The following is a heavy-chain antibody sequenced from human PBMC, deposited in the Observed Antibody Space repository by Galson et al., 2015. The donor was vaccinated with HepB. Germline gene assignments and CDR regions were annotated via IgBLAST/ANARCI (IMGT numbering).Heavy chain of an antibody. D-gene: IGHD6-6*01. CDR2: MNPNSGNT. J-gene: IGHJ6*03. V-gene: IGHV1-8*01. CDR3: ARRGRRARPYYYMDV. CDR1: GYTFTSYD. Sequence: SVKVSCKASGYTFTSYDINWARQATGQGLECMGWMNPNSGNTGYAQKFQGRVTMTRNTSISTAYMELSSLRSEDTAVYYCARRGRRARPYYYMDVWGKGTTVTVSS.